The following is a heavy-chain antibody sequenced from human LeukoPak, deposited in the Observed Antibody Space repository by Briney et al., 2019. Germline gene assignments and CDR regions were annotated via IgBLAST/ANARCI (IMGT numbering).Heavy chain of an antibody. CDR2: INSDGSST. CDR1: GFTFSGYW. D-gene: IGHD1-26*01. V-gene: IGHV3-74*01. Sequence: GGSLRLSCAASGFTFSGYWIHWFRQAPGKGLVWVSRINSDGSSTGYADSVKGRFTISRDNAKNTLYLQMNSLRAEDTAVYYCARPSGSYYYDAFDIWGHGTMVTVSS. J-gene: IGHJ3*02. CDR3: ARPSGSYYYDAFDI.